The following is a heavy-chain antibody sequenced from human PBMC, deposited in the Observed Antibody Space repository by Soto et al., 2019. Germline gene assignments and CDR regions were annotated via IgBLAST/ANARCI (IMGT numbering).Heavy chain of an antibody. CDR3: GGEDYAGASPRFDY. V-gene: IGHV3-21*04. Sequence: GGSLRLSCAASGFIFSSYTMAWVRQAPGKGLEWVSSISSSSSNIEYADSVKGRFSVSRDNANNSLFLQINSLRAEDTAIYYCGGEDYAGASPRFDYWGLGALVTVSS. J-gene: IGHJ4*02. D-gene: IGHD4-17*01. CDR1: GFIFSSYT. CDR2: ISSSSSNI.